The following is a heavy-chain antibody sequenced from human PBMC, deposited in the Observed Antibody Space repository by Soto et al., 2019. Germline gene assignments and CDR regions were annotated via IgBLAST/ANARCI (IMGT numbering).Heavy chain of an antibody. CDR1: GYTFTSYG. Sequence: QVQLVQSGAEVKKPGASVKVSCKASGYTFTSYGISWVRQAPGQGLEWMGWISAYNGNTNYAQKLQGRVTMTTDTSPSTAYMELRSLRSDDTAVYYCARSTVTTPRQGWFDPWGQGTLVTVSS. D-gene: IGHD4-17*01. J-gene: IGHJ5*02. CDR2: ISAYNGNT. V-gene: IGHV1-18*01. CDR3: ARSTVTTPRQGWFDP.